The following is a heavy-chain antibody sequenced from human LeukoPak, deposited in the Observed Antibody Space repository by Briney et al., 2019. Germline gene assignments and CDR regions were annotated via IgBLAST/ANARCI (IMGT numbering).Heavy chain of an antibody. Sequence: RPSETLSLTCTVSGGSISSYCWSWIRQPPGKGLEWIGYIYYSGSTNYNPSLKSRVTISVDTSKNQFSLKLSSVTAADTAVYYCARGLYYDFWSGYYNDAFDIWGQGTMVTVSS. J-gene: IGHJ3*02. CDR3: ARGLYYDFWSGYYNDAFDI. CDR1: GGSISSYC. CDR2: IYYSGST. D-gene: IGHD3-3*01. V-gene: IGHV4-59*01.